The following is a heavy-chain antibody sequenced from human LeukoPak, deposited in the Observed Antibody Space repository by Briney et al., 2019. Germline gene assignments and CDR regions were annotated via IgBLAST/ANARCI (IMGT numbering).Heavy chain of an antibody. CDR2: IYYSGST. CDR1: GGSISSYY. J-gene: IGHJ3*02. V-gene: IGHV4-59*01. Sequence: SETLSLTCTVSGGSISSYYWSWIRQPPGKGLEWIGYIYYSGSTNYNPSLKSRVTISADTSKNQFSLKLSSVTAADTAVYYCARDRWGMSPDAFDIWGQGTMVTVSS. D-gene: IGHD2-8*01. CDR3: ARDRWGMSPDAFDI.